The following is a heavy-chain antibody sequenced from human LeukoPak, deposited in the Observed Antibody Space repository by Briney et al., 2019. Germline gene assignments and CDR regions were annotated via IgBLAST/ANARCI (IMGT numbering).Heavy chain of an antibody. V-gene: IGHV3-23*01. Sequence: GGSLRLSCAASGFTFSSYAMSWVRQAPGKGLEWVSAISGSGGSTYYADSVKGRFTISRDNSKNTLYLQMNSLRAEDTAVYYCAKFETPYDSSGYYDYWGQGTLVTVSS. CDR1: GFTFSSYA. CDR3: AKFETPYDSSGYYDY. D-gene: IGHD3-22*01. CDR2: ISGSGGST. J-gene: IGHJ4*02.